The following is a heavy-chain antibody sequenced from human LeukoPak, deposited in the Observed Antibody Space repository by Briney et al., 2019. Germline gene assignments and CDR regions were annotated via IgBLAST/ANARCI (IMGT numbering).Heavy chain of an antibody. Sequence: SKTLSLTCTVSGYSISSGYYWGWIRQPPGKGLEWIGSIYHSGSTYYNPSLKSRVTISVDTSKNQFSLKLSSVTAADTAVYYCARSSFTYYDSSEYYFDYWGQGTLVTVSS. CDR1: GYSISSGYY. V-gene: IGHV4-38-2*02. D-gene: IGHD3-22*01. J-gene: IGHJ4*02. CDR2: IYHSGST. CDR3: ARSSFTYYDSSEYYFDY.